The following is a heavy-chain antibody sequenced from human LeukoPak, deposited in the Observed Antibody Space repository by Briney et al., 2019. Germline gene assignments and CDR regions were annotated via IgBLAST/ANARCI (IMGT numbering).Heavy chain of an antibody. V-gene: IGHV4-4*09. CDR3: ASTRRAAVAGRFDS. Sequence: SETLSLTCNVSGASMSSNYWSWIRQPPGKGLEWIGYIYHSGNTNYRPSLEGRVTMSVDESKNQFSLRVHFVSAADTAVYYCASTRRAAVAGRFDSWGQGTLVTVSS. CDR1: GASMSSNY. J-gene: IGHJ4*02. CDR2: IYHSGNT. D-gene: IGHD6-19*01.